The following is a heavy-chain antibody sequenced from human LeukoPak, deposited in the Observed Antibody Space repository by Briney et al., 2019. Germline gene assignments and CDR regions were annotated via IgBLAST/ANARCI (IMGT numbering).Heavy chain of an antibody. CDR1: VYTLTELS. D-gene: IGHD1-26*01. Sequence: ASVTVSRKVSVYTLTELSMHWVRQAPRKVLERIGGFDPEDGATIYAQKFQGRVTMTEDTSTDTAYMELSRLRPEDTAVYYCATHSLYSVSYYYFDYWGQGTLVTVSS. CDR2: FDPEDGAT. CDR3: ATHSLYSVSYYYFDY. V-gene: IGHV1-24*01. J-gene: IGHJ4*02.